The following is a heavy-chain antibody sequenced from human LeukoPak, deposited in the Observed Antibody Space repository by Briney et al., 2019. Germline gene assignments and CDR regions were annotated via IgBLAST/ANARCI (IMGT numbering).Heavy chain of an antibody. V-gene: IGHV3-30-3*02. Sequence: GFLRLSCGGSGFTFRSYGMYWGRPAPGKGLEWVAVISYGGSNKYYADSVKGRFPISRENSKKQPYLQMNSLRAEDTAVYYCAKNGGLESAFEIWGQGTMVTVSS. CDR2: ISYGGSNK. CDR3: AKNGGLESAFEI. D-gene: IGHD3-16*01. J-gene: IGHJ3*02. CDR1: GFTFRSYG.